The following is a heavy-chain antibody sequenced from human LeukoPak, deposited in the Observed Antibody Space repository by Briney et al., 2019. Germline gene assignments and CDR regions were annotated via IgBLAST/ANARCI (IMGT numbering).Heavy chain of an antibody. V-gene: IGHV3-49*04. CDR1: GFTFGDFG. Sequence: GGSLRLSCTTSGFTFGDFGLSWVRQAPGKGLEWVGFIRSKAYGGTTEYAASVRDRFTTSRDDSKTIAYLQMNSLKTDDTAVYYCVRNSRYSSSWGSYNFEYWGQGTLVTVSS. J-gene: IGHJ4*02. CDR3: VRNSRYSSSWGSYNFEY. CDR2: IRSKAYGGTT. D-gene: IGHD6-13*01.